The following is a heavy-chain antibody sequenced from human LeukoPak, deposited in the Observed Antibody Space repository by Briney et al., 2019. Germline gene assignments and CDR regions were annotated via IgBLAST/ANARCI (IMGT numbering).Heavy chain of an antibody. Sequence: GGSLRLSCAASGFTFSMFGMHWVRQAPGNGLEWVALIWYDGGNKYYADSVKGRFTISRDNSRNTLYLQMNSLRAEDTAVYYCARNVGAYYYDSSGYYGYWGQGTLVTVSS. CDR2: IWYDGGNK. CDR1: GFTFSMFG. D-gene: IGHD3-22*01. V-gene: IGHV3-33*01. J-gene: IGHJ4*02. CDR3: ARNVGAYYYDSSGYYGY.